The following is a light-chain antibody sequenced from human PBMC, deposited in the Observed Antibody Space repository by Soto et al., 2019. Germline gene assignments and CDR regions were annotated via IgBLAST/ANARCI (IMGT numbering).Light chain of an antibody. Sequence: AIQLTQSPSSLSASVGDRVTITCRASQGISTALAWHQQKPGKAPRLLIFFASSLESGVPSRFRGRGSGTDFTLTISSLQTEDFATYYCQQFNGYPLTFGGGTKVEIK. CDR1: QGISTA. CDR3: QQFNGYPLT. J-gene: IGKJ4*01. CDR2: FAS. V-gene: IGKV1-13*02.